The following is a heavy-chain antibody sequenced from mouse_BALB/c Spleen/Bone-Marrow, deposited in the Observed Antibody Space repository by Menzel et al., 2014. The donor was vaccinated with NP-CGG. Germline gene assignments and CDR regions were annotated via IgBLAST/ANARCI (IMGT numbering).Heavy chain of an antibody. V-gene: IGHV1-77*01. CDR2: IDPGRGSS. CDR1: GYTFTDYV. J-gene: IGHJ4*01. D-gene: IGHD1-1*02. CDR3: ARDGSFAAMDY. Sequence: QVQLQQSGPELVKPGASVKMSCKASGYTFTDYVISWVKPRTGQGLEWIGEIDPGRGSSFYNEKFKAKATLTADKSANTAYMQLSSLTSEDSAVYFCARDGSFAAMDYWGQGTSLTVSS.